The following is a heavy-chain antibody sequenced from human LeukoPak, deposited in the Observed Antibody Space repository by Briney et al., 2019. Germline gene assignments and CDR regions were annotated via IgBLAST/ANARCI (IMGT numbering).Heavy chain of an antibody. D-gene: IGHD6-13*01. J-gene: IGHJ5*02. CDR1: GYTFTSYG. Sequence: ASVKVSCRASGYTFTSYGISWVRQAPGQGLEWMGWISAYNGNTNYAQKLQGRVTMTTDTSTSTAYMELRSLRSDDTAVYYCARDREGSSWYGGTNWFDPWGKGTLVTVSS. CDR2: ISAYNGNT. CDR3: ARDREGSSWYGGTNWFDP. V-gene: IGHV1-18*04.